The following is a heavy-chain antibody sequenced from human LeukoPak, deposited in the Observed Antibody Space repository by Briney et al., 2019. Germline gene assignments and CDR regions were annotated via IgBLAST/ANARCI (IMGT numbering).Heavy chain of an antibody. Sequence: TGGSLRLSCAASGITFSSYGMSWVRQAPGKGLEWVSSISSTGGTTYYADSVKGRFTISRDNSKNTLYLQMNSLKAEDTALYYCAKSSNEWELNSFDYWGQGTLVPVSS. J-gene: IGHJ4*02. CDR3: AKSSNEWELNSFDY. CDR1: GITFSSYG. V-gene: IGHV3-23*01. D-gene: IGHD1-26*01. CDR2: ISSTGGTT.